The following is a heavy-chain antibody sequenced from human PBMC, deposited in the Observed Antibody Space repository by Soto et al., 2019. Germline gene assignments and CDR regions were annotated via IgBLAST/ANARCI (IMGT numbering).Heavy chain of an antibody. CDR1: GGSISSGGYS. CDR3: ARRDWFDY. V-gene: IGHV4-30-4*07. CDR2: IYYSGSA. Sequence: TLSLTCAVSGGSISSGGYSWSWIRQPPGKGLEWIGYIYYSGSAYYNPSLKSRVTISVDTSKNQFSLKLSSVTAADTAVYYCARRDWFDYWGQGTLVTVSS. J-gene: IGHJ5*01.